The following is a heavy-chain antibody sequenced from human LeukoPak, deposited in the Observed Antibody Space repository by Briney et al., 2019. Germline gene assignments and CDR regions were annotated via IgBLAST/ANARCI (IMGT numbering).Heavy chain of an antibody. V-gene: IGHV4-34*01. J-gene: IGHJ6*03. Sequence: SETLSLTCAVYGGSFSGYYWSWIRQPPGKGLEWIGEINHSGSTNYLPSLKSRVTISVDTPKNQFSLKLSSVTAADTAVYYCARGVCVYSNYPTYYYYYYMDVWGKGTTVTVSS. CDR3: ARGVCVYSNYPTYYYYYYMDV. CDR1: GGSFSGYY. CDR2: INHSGST. D-gene: IGHD4-11*01.